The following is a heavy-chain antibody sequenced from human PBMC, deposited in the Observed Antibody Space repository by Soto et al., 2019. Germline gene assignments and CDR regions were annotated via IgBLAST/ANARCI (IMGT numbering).Heavy chain of an antibody. J-gene: IGHJ6*02. CDR3: AREVVTPEDGMDV. D-gene: IGHD3-22*01. V-gene: IGHV3-74*01. CDR1: GFTFSSYW. Sequence: GGSLRLSCAASGFTFSSYWMHWVRQAPGKGLVWVSRINSDGSSTSYADSVKGRFTISRDNAKNTLYLQMNSLRAEDTAVYYCAREVVTPEDGMDVWGQGTTVTVSS. CDR2: INSDGSST.